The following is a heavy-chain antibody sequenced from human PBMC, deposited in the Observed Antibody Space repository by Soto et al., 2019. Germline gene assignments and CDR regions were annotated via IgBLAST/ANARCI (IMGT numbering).Heavy chain of an antibody. D-gene: IGHD3-22*01. CDR2: IGDNGGNT. J-gene: IGHJ4*02. Sequence: AWGSLRLSCAASGFTFTGYAMILFRQSPWKGLEWVSSIGDNGGNTYYADPVKGRFTVSTDNSKNTLYLQMNSLRAEDTAVYYCAKEAGFSSGYYFDFWGQGTLVTVSS. CDR1: GFTFTGYA. CDR3: AKEAGFSSGYYFDF. V-gene: IGHV3-23*01.